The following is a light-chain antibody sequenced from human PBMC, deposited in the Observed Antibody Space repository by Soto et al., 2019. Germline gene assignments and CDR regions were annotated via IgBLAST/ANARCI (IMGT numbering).Light chain of an antibody. CDR2: DVT. J-gene: IGLJ2*01. V-gene: IGLV2-14*03. CDR3: SSSSSSSAPVV. CDR1: RSDIGGYNY. Sequence: QSALTQPASVSGSPGQSIAISCTGARSDIGGYNYVSWYQQHPGKVPKLLIYDVTNRPSGVSTRFSGSKSGNTASLTISGLQAEDEAFYYCSSSSSSSAPVVFGEGTKLTVL.